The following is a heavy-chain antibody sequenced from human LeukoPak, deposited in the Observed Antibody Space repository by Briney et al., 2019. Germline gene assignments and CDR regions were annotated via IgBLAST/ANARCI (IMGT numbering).Heavy chain of an antibody. Sequence: PGGSLRLSCTASGFTVSSNHMTWVRQAPGKGLGWVSLIYRSGNTYYEDSVKGRFTVSRDISKNTVSLQMNSLKADDTAIYHCARNRGDNAPYWYFDLWGRGTLVTVSS. CDR3: ARNRGDNAPYWYFDL. CDR1: GFTVSSNH. V-gene: IGHV3-53*01. CDR2: IYRSGNT. J-gene: IGHJ2*01. D-gene: IGHD3-10*01.